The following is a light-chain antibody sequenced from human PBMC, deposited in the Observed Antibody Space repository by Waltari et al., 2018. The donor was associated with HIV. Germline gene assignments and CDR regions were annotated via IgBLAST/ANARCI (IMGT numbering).Light chain of an antibody. CDR2: DVN. CDR1: SWDIGTYNY. J-gene: IGLJ3*02. Sequence: QSALTQPASVSGSPGQSITISCTGTSWDIGTYNYVSWYQQHPGKAPKLIIFDVNNRPAGISDRFAGSKSANMASLTISGLQAADEADYYCRSYSRTNTGVFGGGTRLTVL. CDR3: RSYSRTNTGV. V-gene: IGLV2-14*03.